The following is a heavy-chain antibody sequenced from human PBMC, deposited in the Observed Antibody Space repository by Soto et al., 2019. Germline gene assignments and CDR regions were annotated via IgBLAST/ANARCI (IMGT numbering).Heavy chain of an antibody. CDR3: ARDARLKPGIAAAFFFQAEDGIRDL. J-gene: IGHJ2*01. CDR2: IYYSGST. D-gene: IGHD6-13*01. V-gene: IGHV4-59*01. Sequence: WIRPPPGKGLEWVGYIYYSGSTNYNPSLKSRVTISVDASQNQFSRELSSVTAADTAVYYGARDARLKPGIAAAFFFQAEDGIRDL.